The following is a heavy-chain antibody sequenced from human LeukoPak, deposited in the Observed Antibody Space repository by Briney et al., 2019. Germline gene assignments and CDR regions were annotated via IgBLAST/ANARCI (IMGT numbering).Heavy chain of an antibody. CDR3: AKDTSSGWYSH. V-gene: IGHV3-33*06. J-gene: IGHJ4*02. CDR1: GFTFSSYG. Sequence: GGSLRLSCAASGFTFSSYGMHWVRQAPGKGLEWVAVIWYDGSNKYYADSVKGRLTISRDNSKNTLYLQMNSLRAEDTAVYYCAKDTSSGWYSHWGQGTLVTVSS. D-gene: IGHD6-19*01. CDR2: IWYDGSNK.